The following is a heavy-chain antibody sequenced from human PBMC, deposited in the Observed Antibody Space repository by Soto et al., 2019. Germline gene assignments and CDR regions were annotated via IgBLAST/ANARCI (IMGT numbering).Heavy chain of an antibody. CDR2: INHSGST. D-gene: IGHD6-19*01. J-gene: IGHJ2*01. CDR1: GGSFSPYF. Sequence: QVQLQQWGAGLLKPSETLSLTCAVYGGSFSPYFWSWIRQPPGKGLEWIGEINHSGSTNYNPSLTRRATLSVDTSKNQVSQKLTSVTAADTAVYYCARLASGWQYYYFDFWGRGTPVTVSS. CDR3: ARLASGWQYYYFDF. V-gene: IGHV4-34*01.